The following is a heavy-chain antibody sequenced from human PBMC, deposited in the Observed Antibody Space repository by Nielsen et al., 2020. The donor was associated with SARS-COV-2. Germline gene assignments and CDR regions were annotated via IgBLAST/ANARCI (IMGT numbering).Heavy chain of an antibody. V-gene: IGHV4-30-4*07. J-gene: IGHJ4*02. CDR3: ARPLWFGELYY. CDR1: GGSISSGGYS. Sequence: SETLSLTCAVSGGSISSGGYSWSWIRQPPGKGLEWIGYIYYSGSTYYNPSLKSRVTISVDTSKNQFSLKLSSVTAADTAVYYCARPLWFGELYYWGQGTLVTVSS. CDR2: IYYSGST. D-gene: IGHD3-10*01.